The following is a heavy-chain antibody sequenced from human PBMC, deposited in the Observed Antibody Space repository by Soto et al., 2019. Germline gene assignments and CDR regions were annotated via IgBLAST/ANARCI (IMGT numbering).Heavy chain of an antibody. CDR2: INPSGGST. Sequence: ASVKVSCKASGYTFTSYYMHWVRQAPGQGLEWMGIINPSGGSTSYAQKFQGRVTMTRDTSTSTVYMELSSLRSEDTAVYYCATPKGDGSGSYYNVPLDLDYWGQGTLVTVSS. CDR1: GYTFTSYY. D-gene: IGHD3-10*01. J-gene: IGHJ4*02. V-gene: IGHV1-46*03. CDR3: ATPKGDGSGSYYNVPLDLDY.